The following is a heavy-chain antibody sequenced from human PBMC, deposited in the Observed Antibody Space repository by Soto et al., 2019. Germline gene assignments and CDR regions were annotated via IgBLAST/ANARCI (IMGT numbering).Heavy chain of an antibody. V-gene: IGHV4-59*01. D-gene: IGHD2-15*01. J-gene: IGHJ4*02. CDR2: IHYTGNT. Sequence: SETLSLTCTVSSGSISSYYWSWIRQPPGKGLEWIGYIHYTGNTNSNPSLKGRVTLSIDPSWNQFSLKLRSVTAADTAVYYCARGVVAATNFDYWGQGTLVTVSS. CDR1: SGSISSYY. CDR3: ARGVVAATNFDY.